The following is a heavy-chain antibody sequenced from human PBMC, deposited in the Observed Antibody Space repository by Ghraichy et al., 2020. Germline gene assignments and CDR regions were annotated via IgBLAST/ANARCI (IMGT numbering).Heavy chain of an antibody. CDR1: GGTFSSYA. CDR2: IIPIFGTA. D-gene: IGHD4-11*01. Sequence: SVKVSCKASGGTFSSYAISWVRQAPGQGLEWMGGIIPIFGTANYAQKFQGRVTITADESTSTAYMELSSLRSEDTAVYYCARGFITTVTHYYYGMDVWGQGTTVTVSS. J-gene: IGHJ6*02. V-gene: IGHV1-69*13. CDR3: ARGFITTVTHYYYGMDV.